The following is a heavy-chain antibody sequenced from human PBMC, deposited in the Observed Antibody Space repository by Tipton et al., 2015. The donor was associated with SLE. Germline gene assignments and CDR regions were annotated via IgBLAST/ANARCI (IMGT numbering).Heavy chain of an antibody. V-gene: IGHV4-38-2*02. J-gene: IGHJ3*02. CDR1: GYSIGSGYY. CDR3: ARDPGDSSVAFDI. CDR2: IYHSGST. D-gene: IGHD3-22*01. Sequence: TLSLTCTVSGYSIGSGYYWGWIRQPPGKGLEWIGSIYHSGSTYYNPSLKSRVTISVDTSKNQFSLKLSSVTAADTAVYYCARDPGDSSVAFDIWGQGTMVTVSS.